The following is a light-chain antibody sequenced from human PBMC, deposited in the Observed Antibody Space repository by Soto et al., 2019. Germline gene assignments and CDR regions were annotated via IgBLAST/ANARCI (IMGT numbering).Light chain of an antibody. CDR2: EVS. Sequence: QSALTQPPSASGSPGQSVTISCTGTSSDVGGYNYVSWYQQHPGKAPKLMIYEVSKRPSGVPDRFSGSKSGNTASLTVSGLQDEDEAYYYCSSYAGSFYVFGTGTKLTVL. V-gene: IGLV2-8*01. CDR3: SSYAGSFYV. CDR1: SSDVGGYNY. J-gene: IGLJ1*01.